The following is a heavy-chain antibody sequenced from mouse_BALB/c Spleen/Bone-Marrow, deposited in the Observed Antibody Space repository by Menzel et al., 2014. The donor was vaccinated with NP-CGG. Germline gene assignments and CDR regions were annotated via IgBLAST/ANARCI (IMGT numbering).Heavy chain of an antibody. J-gene: IGHJ3*01. V-gene: IGHV10-1*02. Sequence: EVQLVESGGGLVQPKGSLKLSCAASGFTFXTYAMNWVRQAPGKGLEWVARIRSESNNYATYYTDSVRDRFTISRDDSQSILYLQMNNLKTEDTAMYYCVGYPFAYWGQGTLVTVSA. CDR3: VGYPFAY. CDR1: GFTFXTYA. D-gene: IGHD2-2*01. CDR2: IRSESNNYAT.